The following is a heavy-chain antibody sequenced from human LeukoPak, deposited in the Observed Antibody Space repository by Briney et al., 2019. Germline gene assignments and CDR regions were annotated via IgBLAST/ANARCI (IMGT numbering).Heavy chain of an antibody. CDR2: IYYSGST. CDR1: GGSISSSSYY. D-gene: IGHD3-10*01. CDR3: ARTDLITMVRGVTFDY. Sequence: SETRSLTCTVSGGSISSSSYYWGWIRQPPGKGLEWIGSIYYSGSTYYNPSLKSRVTISVDTSKNQFSLKLSSVTAADTAVYYCARTDLITMVRGVTFDYWGQGTLVTVSS. V-gene: IGHV4-39*01. J-gene: IGHJ4*02.